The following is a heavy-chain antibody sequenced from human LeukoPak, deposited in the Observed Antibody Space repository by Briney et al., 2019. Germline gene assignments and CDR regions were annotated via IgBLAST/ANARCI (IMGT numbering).Heavy chain of an antibody. CDR2: VSSDGINT. V-gene: IGHV3-23*01. CDR1: GFTFSNFA. Sequence: GGSLRLSCSASGFTFSNFAMSWVRQAPGKGLEWVSAVSSDGINTYYTDSLKGRFTISRDNSKNTVFLQMHSLTAEDTAVYYCAKPFGFLEWLYGGYFDSWGQGTLVTVSS. D-gene: IGHD3-3*01. CDR3: AKPFGFLEWLYGGYFDS. J-gene: IGHJ4*02.